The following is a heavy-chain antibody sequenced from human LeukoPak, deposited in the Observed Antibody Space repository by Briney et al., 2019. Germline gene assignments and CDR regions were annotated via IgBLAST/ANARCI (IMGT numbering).Heavy chain of an antibody. CDR2: IKQDGSEK. V-gene: IGHV3-7*02. Sequence: GGSLRLSCAASGFMFSSYWMSWVRQAPGKGLEWVANIKQDGSEKYYVDSVKGRFTISRDNSKNTLYLQMNILRAEDTAVYYCTRHSGQWPDYYFDYWGQGTLVTVSS. CDR3: TRHSGQWPDYYFDY. J-gene: IGHJ4*02. D-gene: IGHD6-19*01. CDR1: GFMFSSYW.